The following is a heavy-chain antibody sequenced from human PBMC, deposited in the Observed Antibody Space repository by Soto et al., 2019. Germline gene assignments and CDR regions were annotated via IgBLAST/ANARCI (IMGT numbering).Heavy chain of an antibody. CDR2: ISSNGGST. CDR1: GFTFSSYA. D-gene: IGHD5-18*01. J-gene: IGHJ2*01. V-gene: IGHV3-64D*06. CDR3: VKSLGLWPHWYFDL. Sequence: EVQLVESGGGLVQPGGSLRLPCSASGFTFSSYAMHWVRQAPGKGLEYVSAISSNGGSTYYADSVKGRFTISRDNSKNTLYLQMSSLRAEDTAVYYCVKSLGLWPHWYFDLWGRGTLVTVSS.